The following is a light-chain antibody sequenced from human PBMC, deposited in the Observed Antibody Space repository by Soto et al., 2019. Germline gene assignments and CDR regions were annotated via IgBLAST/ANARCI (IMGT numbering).Light chain of an antibody. Sequence: QSVLTQPASASGSPGQSITISCTGTSSDVGSYNRVSWYRQHPGKAPELIIYDVSHRPSGVSDRFSGSKSDNSASLSISALQPEDEADYYCCSYTTTDTYVFGTGTKVTVL. V-gene: IGLV2-14*03. CDR2: DVS. J-gene: IGLJ1*01. CDR1: SSDVGSYNR. CDR3: CSYTTTDTYV.